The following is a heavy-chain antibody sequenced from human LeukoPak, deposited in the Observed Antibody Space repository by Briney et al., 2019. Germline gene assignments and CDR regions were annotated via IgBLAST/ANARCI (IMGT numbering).Heavy chain of an antibody. D-gene: IGHD6-13*01. V-gene: IGHV4-59*01. J-gene: IGHJ4*02. CDR1: GGSISPYY. CDR2: IYYSGST. Sequence: SETLSLTCTVSGGSISPYYWSWIRQPPGKGLEWIGYIYYSGSTNYNPSLKSRVTISVDTSKNQFSLKLSSVTAADTAVYYCARGLAAAVDWGQGTLVTVSS. CDR3: ARGLAAAVD.